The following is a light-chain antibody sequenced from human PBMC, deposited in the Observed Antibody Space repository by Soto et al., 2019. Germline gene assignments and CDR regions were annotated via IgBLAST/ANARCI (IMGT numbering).Light chain of an antibody. CDR3: AAWDDSLNGVV. J-gene: IGLJ2*01. V-gene: IGLV1-44*01. CDR2: SNN. CDR1: SSNIGSNT. Sequence: QSVLTQPPSASGTPGPRVTISCSRSSSNIGSNTVNWYQQLPGTAPKLLIYSNNQRPSGVPYRFSGSKSGTSASLAISGLQSEDEADYYCAAWDDSLNGVVFGGGTKVTVL.